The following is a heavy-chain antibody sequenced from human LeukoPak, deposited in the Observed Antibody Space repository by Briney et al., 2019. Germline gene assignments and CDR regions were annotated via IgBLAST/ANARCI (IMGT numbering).Heavy chain of an antibody. V-gene: IGHV3-23*01. CDR1: GFTFSSYA. D-gene: IGHD2-15*01. J-gene: IGHJ4*02. CDR3: AKDPVVVAATTPHYFDY. Sequence: PGGSLRLSCAASGFTFSSYAMSWVRQAPGKGLEWVSAISGSGGSTYYADSVKGRFTISRDNSKNTLYLQMNSLRAEDTAVYYCAKDPVVVAATTPHYFDYWGQGTLVTVSS. CDR2: ISGSGGST.